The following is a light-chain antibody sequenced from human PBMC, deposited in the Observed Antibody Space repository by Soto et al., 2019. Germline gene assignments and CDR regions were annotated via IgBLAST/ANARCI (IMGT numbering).Light chain of an antibody. CDR2: NND. J-gene: IGLJ2*01. Sequence: QSVLTQPPSASGTPGQRVTITYSGSSSNIETNLVHWYQHLPGASPRLLIYNNDQRPSGVPDRFSASKSGTSASLAFSGLRSEDEADYYCTATDDRLTGPVFGGGTKLTVL. CDR3: TATDDRLTGPV. V-gene: IGLV1-47*02. CDR1: SSNIETNL.